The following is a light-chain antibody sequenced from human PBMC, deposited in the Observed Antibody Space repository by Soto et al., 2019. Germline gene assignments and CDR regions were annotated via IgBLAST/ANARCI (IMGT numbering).Light chain of an antibody. V-gene: IGLV1-44*01. J-gene: IGLJ1*01. CDR2: SNN. Sequence: QSVLAQPPPASWTPGERVTISFFGSSSNIGSNTVNWYQQLPGTAPKLLIYSNNQRPSGVPDRFSGSKSGTSASLAISGLQSEDEADYYCAAWDDSLNGYVFGTGTKV. CDR1: SSNIGSNT. CDR3: AAWDDSLNGYV.